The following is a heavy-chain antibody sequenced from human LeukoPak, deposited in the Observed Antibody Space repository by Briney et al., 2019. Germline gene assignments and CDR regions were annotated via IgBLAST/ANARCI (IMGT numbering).Heavy chain of an antibody. CDR1: GFTFSSYS. D-gene: IGHD7-27*01. V-gene: IGHV3-21*01. Sequence: GGSLRLSCAASGFTFSSYSMNWVRQASGKGLEWVSSISSSSSYIYYADSVKGRFTISRDNAKNSLYLQMNSLRAEDTAVYYCARDPSLGDDYWGQGTLVTVSS. CDR3: ARDPSLGDDY. J-gene: IGHJ4*02. CDR2: ISSSSSYI.